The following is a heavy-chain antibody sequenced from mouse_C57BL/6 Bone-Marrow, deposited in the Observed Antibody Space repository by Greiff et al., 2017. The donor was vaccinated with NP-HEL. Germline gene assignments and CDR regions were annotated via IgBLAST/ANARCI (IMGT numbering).Heavy chain of an antibody. Sequence: VQLQQSGAELARPGASVKLSCTASGYTFTSYGISWVKQRTGQGLEWIGEIYPRSGNTYYNEKFKGKATLTADKSSSTAYMELRSLTSEDSAVYFCANLPGYWYFDVWGTGTTVTVSS. CDR1: GYTFTSYG. V-gene: IGHV1-81*01. J-gene: IGHJ1*03. CDR3: ANLPGYWYFDV. CDR2: IYPRSGNT.